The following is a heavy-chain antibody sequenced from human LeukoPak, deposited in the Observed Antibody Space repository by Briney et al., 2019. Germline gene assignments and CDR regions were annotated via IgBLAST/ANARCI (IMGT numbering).Heavy chain of an antibody. J-gene: IGHJ5*02. CDR3: AREESMVRGTSWFDP. D-gene: IGHD3-10*01. V-gene: IGHV4-59*11. CDR1: GGSISNHY. Sequence: SETLSLTCTVSGGSISNHYWSWIRQPPGKGLEWIGYIYYSGSTNYNPSLKSRITISLDTSKNQFSLKLSSVTAADTAVYYCAREESMVRGTSWFDPWGQGTLVTVSS. CDR2: IYYSGST.